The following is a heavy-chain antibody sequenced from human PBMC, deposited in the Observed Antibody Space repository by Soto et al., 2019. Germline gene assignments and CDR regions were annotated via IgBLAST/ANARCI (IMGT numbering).Heavy chain of an antibody. J-gene: IGHJ6*02. Sequence: QVQLVQSGAEVKKPGASVKVSCKASGYTFTSYGISWVRQAPGQGLEWMGWISAYNGNTNYAQKLQGRVTMTTDTATSTAYRELRSLRSDDTAVYYCARDRGSSWWSYYYYGMDVWGQGTTVTVSS. D-gene: IGHD6-13*01. CDR2: ISAYNGNT. V-gene: IGHV1-18*01. CDR3: ARDRGSSWWSYYYYGMDV. CDR1: GYTFTSYG.